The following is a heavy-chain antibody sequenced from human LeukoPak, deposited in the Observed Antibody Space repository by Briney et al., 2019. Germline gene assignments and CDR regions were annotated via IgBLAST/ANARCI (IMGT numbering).Heavy chain of an antibody. CDR1: GFTFSNAW. CDR3: AKSLGGDYGSGSYYVVFDS. V-gene: IGHV3-15*01. J-gene: IGHJ4*02. CDR2: IKSKTDGGTP. D-gene: IGHD3-10*01. Sequence: GGSLRLSCAASGFTFSNAWMSWVRQAPGKGLEWVGRIKSKTDGGTPDYAAPVKGRFTISRDTSKNTLWLQMNSLRVDDTALYYCAKSLGGDYGSGSYYVVFDSWGQGTLVTVSS.